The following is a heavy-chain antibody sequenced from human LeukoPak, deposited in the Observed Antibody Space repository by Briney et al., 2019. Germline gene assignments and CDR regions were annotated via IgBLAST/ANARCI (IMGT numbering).Heavy chain of an antibody. Sequence: GASVKVSCKASGYTFTDNAMSWVRQAPGQGLELMGWINTNTGNPTYVQGFTGRFVFSLDTSVSTAYLQISSLKAKDTAVYYCARLERGSGSYCFDYWGQGTLVTVSS. J-gene: IGHJ4*02. CDR3: ARLERGSGSYCFDY. CDR1: GYTFTDNA. D-gene: IGHD3-10*01. CDR2: INTNTGNP. V-gene: IGHV7-4-1*02.